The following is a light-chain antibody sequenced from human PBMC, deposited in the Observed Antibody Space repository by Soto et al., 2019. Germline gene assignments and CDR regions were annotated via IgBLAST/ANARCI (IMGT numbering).Light chain of an antibody. CDR1: SRDIGGYDF. V-gene: IGLV2-14*03. CDR2: DVS. J-gene: IGLJ1*01. Sequence: QSALAQPASVSGSPGQSITISCAGSSRDIGGYDFVSWYQQHPGEVPKLIIFDVSDRPSGVSDRFSGSKPGDTASLTISGLQVEDEADYYCSSFSNSDTPYVFGTGTKVTVL. CDR3: SSFSNSDTPYV.